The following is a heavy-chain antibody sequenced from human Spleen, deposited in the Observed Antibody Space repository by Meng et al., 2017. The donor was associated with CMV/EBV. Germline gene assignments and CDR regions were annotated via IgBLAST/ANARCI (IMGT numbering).Heavy chain of an antibody. Sequence: GSLRLSCTVSGYSISSAYYWSWIRQPPGKGLEWIGYIYYSGSTNYNPSLKSRVTISVDTSKNQFSLKLSSVTAADTAVYYCAGSIVVVPAAIFYYYYGMDVWGQGTTVTVSS. CDR3: AGSIVVVPAAIFYYYYGMDV. CDR1: GYSISSAYY. J-gene: IGHJ6*02. V-gene: IGHV4-59*01. D-gene: IGHD2-2*02. CDR2: IYYSGST.